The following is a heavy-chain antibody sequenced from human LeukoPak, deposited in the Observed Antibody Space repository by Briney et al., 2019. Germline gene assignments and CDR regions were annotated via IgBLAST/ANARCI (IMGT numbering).Heavy chain of an antibody. CDR2: FDPEDGET. CDR1: GYTLTELS. V-gene: IGHV1-24*01. D-gene: IGHD3-22*01. CDR3: ATGHYDSSGYYRVIDY. J-gene: IGHJ4*02. Sequence: GASVKVSCKVSGYTLTELSMHWVRQAPGKGLEWMGGFDPEDGETIYAQKFQGRVAMTEDTSTDTAYMELSSLRSEDTAVYYCATGHYDSSGYYRVIDYWGQGTLVTVSS.